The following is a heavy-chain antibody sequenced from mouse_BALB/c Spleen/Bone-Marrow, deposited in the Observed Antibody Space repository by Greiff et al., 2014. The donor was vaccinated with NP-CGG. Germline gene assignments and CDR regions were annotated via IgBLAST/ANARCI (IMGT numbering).Heavy chain of an antibody. D-gene: IGHD6-1*01. CDR3: ARTFQPRRAMDY. J-gene: IGHJ4*01. CDR1: DYTFTSYW. Sequence: VQLQQSGPELVRPGASVKMSCKASDYTFTSYWMHWVKQRPGQGLEWIGMIDPSNSGTKLNQKFKDKATLNVDKSSNTAYMHLSSLTSEDSAVYYCARTFQPRRAMDYWGQGSSVTVSS. CDR2: IDPSNSGT. V-gene: IGHV1-74*01.